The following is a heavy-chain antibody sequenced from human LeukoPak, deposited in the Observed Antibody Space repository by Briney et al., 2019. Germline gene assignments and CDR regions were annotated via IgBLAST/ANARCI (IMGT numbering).Heavy chain of an antibody. J-gene: IGHJ4*02. Sequence: SETLSLTCTVSGGSISSYYWSWIRQPPGKGLEWIGYIYYSGSTNYNPSLKSRVTISVDTSKNQFSLKLSSVTAEDTAVYYCASLGSGWPYFDYWGQGTLVTVSS. CDR3: ASLGSGWPYFDY. D-gene: IGHD6-19*01. V-gene: IGHV4-59*01. CDR2: IYYSGST. CDR1: GGSISSYY.